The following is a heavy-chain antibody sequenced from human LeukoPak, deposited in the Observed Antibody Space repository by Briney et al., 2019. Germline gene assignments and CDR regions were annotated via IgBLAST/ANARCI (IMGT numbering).Heavy chain of an antibody. D-gene: IGHD6-19*01. J-gene: IGHJ4*02. CDR1: GGSISSDY. Sequence: SETLSLTCSVSGGSISSDYWNWIRQPAGKGLEWIGRIQSSGSTNYNPSLKSRLTMSVDKSKNQFSLKLMSVTAADTAVYYCARDRASGWYDYWGQGTLVTVSS. V-gene: IGHV4-4*07. CDR3: ARDRASGWYDY. CDR2: IQSSGST.